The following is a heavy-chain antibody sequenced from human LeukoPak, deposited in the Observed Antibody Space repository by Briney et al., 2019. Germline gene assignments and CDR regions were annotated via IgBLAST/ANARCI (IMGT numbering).Heavy chain of an antibody. V-gene: IGHV4-39*01. D-gene: IGHD5-12*01. CDR1: GGSISSSSYY. J-gene: IGHJ4*02. Sequence: SETLSLTCTVSGGSISSSSYYWGWIRQPPGKGLEWIGSIYYSGSTYYNPSLKSRVTISVDTSKNQFSLKLSSVTAADTAVYYCARHAGGYDYFDYWGQGTLVTVSS. CDR3: ARHAGGYDYFDY. CDR2: IYYSGST.